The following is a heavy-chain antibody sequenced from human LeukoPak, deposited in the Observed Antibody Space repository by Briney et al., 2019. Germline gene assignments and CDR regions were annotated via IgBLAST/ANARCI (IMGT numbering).Heavy chain of an antibody. J-gene: IGHJ4*02. CDR2: INPNSGDT. D-gene: IGHD1-7*01. V-gene: IGHV1-2*02. CDR3: ARTITGTLDY. Sequence: ASVKVSCKASGGTFSSYAISWVRQAPGQGLEWMGWINPNSGDTDYAQKFQGRVSMTRDTSISTAYMELSRLRSDDTAFYYCARTITGTLDYWGQGTLVTVSS. CDR1: GGTFSSYA.